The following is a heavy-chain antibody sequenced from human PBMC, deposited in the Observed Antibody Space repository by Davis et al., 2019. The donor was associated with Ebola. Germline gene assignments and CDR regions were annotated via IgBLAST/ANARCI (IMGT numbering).Heavy chain of an antibody. CDR3: TTDERLLWFRELSDSASSYYYGMDV. Sequence: GESLKISCAASGFTFDDYAMHWVRQAPGQGLEWVGLIKTKTDGGTADYAAPVKGRFTISRDDLKNTLYLQMNSLRTEDTAVYYCTTDERLLWFRELSDSASSYYYGMDVWGQGTTVIVSS. CDR2: IKTKTDGGTA. CDR1: GFTFDDYA. J-gene: IGHJ6*02. V-gene: IGHV3-15*01. D-gene: IGHD3-10*01.